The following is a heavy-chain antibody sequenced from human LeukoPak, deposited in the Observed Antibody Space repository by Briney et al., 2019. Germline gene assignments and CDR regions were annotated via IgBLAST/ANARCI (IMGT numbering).Heavy chain of an antibody. V-gene: IGHV1-69*04. CDR1: GGTFSSYA. J-gene: IGHJ4*02. D-gene: IGHD3-16*01. CDR2: IIPILGIA. Sequence: VASVKVSCKASGGTFSSYAISWVRQAPGQGLEWMGRIIPILGIANYAQKFQGRVTITADKSTSTAYMELSSLRSEDTAVYYCARGGSYTPLPYDYWGQGTLVTVSS. CDR3: ARGGSYTPLPYDY.